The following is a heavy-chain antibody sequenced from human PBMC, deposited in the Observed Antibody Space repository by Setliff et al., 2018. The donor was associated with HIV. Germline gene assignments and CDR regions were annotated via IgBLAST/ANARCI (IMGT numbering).Heavy chain of an antibody. V-gene: IGHV4-34*01. CDR3: ARERLSPRGFFFSYIDV. Sequence: PSETLSLTCNVSGASISGYCWSWVRQSPGKGLEWIGEIDHSGIINYNPSLKSRVTMSVDTSKRQFSLNLTSVTAADTAIYYCARERLSPRGFFFSYIDVWGKGTPVTVSS. CDR1: GASISGYC. J-gene: IGHJ6*04. CDR2: IDHSGII. D-gene: IGHD1-26*01.